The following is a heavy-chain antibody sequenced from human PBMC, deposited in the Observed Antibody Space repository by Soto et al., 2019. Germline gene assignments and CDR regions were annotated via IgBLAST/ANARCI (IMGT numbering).Heavy chain of an antibody. CDR3: ARAVAGSFDY. V-gene: IGHV4-31*03. J-gene: IGHJ4*02. CDR2: IYYSGST. D-gene: IGHD6-19*01. CDR1: GGSISSGGYY. Sequence: SETLSLTCTVSGGSISSGGYYWSWIRQHPGKGLEWIGYIYYSGSTYYNPSLKSRVTISVDTSKNQFSLKLSSVTAADTAVYYCARAVAGSFDYWGQGTLVTVSS.